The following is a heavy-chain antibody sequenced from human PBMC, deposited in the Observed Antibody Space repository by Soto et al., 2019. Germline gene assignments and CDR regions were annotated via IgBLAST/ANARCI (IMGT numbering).Heavy chain of an antibody. CDR3: AKESPYSSSPYGYYYYMDV. Sequence: WGSPRISCAACGFTFCSYAMGGVRQEPGKGLEWVSAISGSGGSTYYADSVKGRFTISRDNSKNTLYLQMNSLRAEDTAVYYCAKESPYSSSPYGYYYYMDVWGKGTTVTVSS. CDR2: ISGSGGST. CDR1: GFTFCSYA. J-gene: IGHJ6*03. V-gene: IGHV3-23*01. D-gene: IGHD6-6*01.